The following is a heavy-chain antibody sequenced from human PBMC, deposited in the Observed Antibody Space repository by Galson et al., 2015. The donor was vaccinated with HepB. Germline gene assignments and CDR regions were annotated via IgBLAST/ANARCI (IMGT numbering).Heavy chain of an antibody. CDR3: ARDLCRSTSCSSDY. Sequence: SLRLSCAASGFTFSSYWMSWVRQAPGKGLEWVANIKQDGSEKYYVDSVKGRFTISRDNAKNSLYLQMNSLRAEGTAVYYCARDLCRSTSCSSDYWGQGTLVTVSS. D-gene: IGHD2-2*01. J-gene: IGHJ4*02. V-gene: IGHV3-7*01. CDR1: GFTFSSYW. CDR2: IKQDGSEK.